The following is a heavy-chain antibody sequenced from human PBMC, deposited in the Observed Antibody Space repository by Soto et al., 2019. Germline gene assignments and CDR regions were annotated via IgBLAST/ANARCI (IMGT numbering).Heavy chain of an antibody. V-gene: IGHV4-34*01. CDR2: INHSGST. CDR1: GGSFSGYY. Sequence: SETLSLTCAVYGGSFSGYYWSWIRQPPGKGLEWIGEINHSGSTNYNPSLKSRVTISVDTSKNQFSLKLSSVTAADTAVYYCARGGQLLTRYYYYGMDVWGRGTTVTVSS. CDR3: ARGGQLLTRYYYYGMDV. D-gene: IGHD2-2*01. J-gene: IGHJ6*02.